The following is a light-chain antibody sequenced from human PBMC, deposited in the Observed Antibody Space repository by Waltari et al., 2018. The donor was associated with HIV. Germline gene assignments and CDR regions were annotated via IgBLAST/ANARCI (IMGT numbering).Light chain of an antibody. V-gene: IGKV1-13*02. Sequence: SQLTQSPSSLSASVGDRVTFTCRTSQAITSSLAWYQQKPGKPPKLLIFDASTLESGVPSRFSGSGSGTDFTLTISSLQPEDYATYYCQQFNLYPLTFGGGTKVEI. CDR1: QAITSS. CDR2: DAS. J-gene: IGKJ4*01. CDR3: QQFNLYPLT.